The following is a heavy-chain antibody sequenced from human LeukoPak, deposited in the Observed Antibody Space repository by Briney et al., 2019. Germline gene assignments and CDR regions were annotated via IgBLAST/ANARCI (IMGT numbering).Heavy chain of an antibody. J-gene: IGHJ4*02. CDR1: GYTFTGYY. D-gene: IGHD3-22*01. CDR2: INPNSGGT. CDR3: AADPYYYDSSGYHPPAHY. V-gene: IGHV1-2*02. Sequence: ASVKVSCKASGYTFTGYYIHWVRQAPGQGLEWMGWINPNSGGTNYPQKFQGRVTMTRDTSISTAYMELSRLRSAVSDDTAVYYCAADPYYYDSSGYHPPAHYWGQGTLVTVSS.